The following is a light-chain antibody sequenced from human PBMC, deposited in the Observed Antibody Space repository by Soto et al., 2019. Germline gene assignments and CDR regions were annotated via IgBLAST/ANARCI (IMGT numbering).Light chain of an antibody. CDR2: EVS. CDR3: SLYTSRSSHYV. Sequence: QSVLTQPASVSGSPGQSITISCTGTSSDVGGYNYVSWYQQRPGKAPKLMIYEVSNRPSGVSNRFFGSKSGNAASLTISGLQAEDEADYYCSLYTSRSSHYVFGTGTKATVL. V-gene: IGLV2-14*01. CDR1: SSDVGGYNY. J-gene: IGLJ1*01.